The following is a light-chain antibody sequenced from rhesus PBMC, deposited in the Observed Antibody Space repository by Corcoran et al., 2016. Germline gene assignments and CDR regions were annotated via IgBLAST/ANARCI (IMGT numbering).Light chain of an antibody. CDR2: DAL. CDR1: QSVGSN. CDR3: QQYNSWKT. J-gene: IGKJ1*01. V-gene: IGKV3-42*02. Sequence: ETVVTQSPATLSLSPGERATLSCRASQSVGSNLAWYQQKTGQAPKPLLYDALSRATTIPDRFSGSGFGTEFTLTISSLEPRGVEVYYHQQYNSWKTFGQGAKVEIK.